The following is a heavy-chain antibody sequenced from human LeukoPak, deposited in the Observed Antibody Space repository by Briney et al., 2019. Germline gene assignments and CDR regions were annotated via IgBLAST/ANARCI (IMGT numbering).Heavy chain of an antibody. CDR3: ATSSGWYPKYLDY. J-gene: IGHJ4*02. CDR2: ISGSGGDT. D-gene: IGHD6-19*01. Sequence: QTGGSLRLSCAASGFTFSSYPMSWVRQAPGKWLEWVSAISGSGGDTYYADSVKGRFTISRDNSKNTLYLQMNSLRAEDTALYYCATSSGWYPKYLDYLGQGTLVTVSS. CDR1: GFTFSSYP. V-gene: IGHV3-23*01.